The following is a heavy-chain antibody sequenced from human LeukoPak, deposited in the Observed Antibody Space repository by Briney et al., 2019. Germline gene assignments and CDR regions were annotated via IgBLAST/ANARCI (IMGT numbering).Heavy chain of an antibody. Sequence: GGSLRLSCAASGFTFSTYWMSWVRQAPGKGLEWVANIKQDGSEKYYVDSVKGRFTISRDNAKKSLYLQMNSLRAEDTAVYCCASGFLDDFWSGHFWGQGTLVTVSS. CDR1: GFTFSTYW. D-gene: IGHD3-3*01. V-gene: IGHV3-7*01. CDR2: IKQDGSEK. J-gene: IGHJ4*02. CDR3: ASGFLDDFWSGHF.